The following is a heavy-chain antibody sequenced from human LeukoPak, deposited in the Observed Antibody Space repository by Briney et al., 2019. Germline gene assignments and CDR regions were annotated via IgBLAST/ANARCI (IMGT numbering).Heavy chain of an antibody. Sequence: ASVKVSCKASGYTFTSYYMHWVRQAPGQGLEWMGIINPSGGSTNYAQKFQGRVSMTRDMSTSTVYMELSSLRSEDTAVYYCAKVAYGWNDPHGGMDVWGKGTTVTVSS. CDR1: GYTFTSYY. D-gene: IGHD1-1*01. CDR2: INPSGGST. CDR3: AKVAYGWNDPHGGMDV. J-gene: IGHJ6*04. V-gene: IGHV1-46*01.